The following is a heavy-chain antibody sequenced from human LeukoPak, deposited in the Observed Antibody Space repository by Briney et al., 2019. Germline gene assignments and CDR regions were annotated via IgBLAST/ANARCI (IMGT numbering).Heavy chain of an antibody. CDR2: IYYSGST. J-gene: IGHJ4*02. CDR3: ATSYYDILTGYRPLAY. Sequence: SETLSLTCTVSGDSISSSSSYWGWIRQPPGEGLEWIGSIYYSGSTYYNTSLKSRVTISVDTSKNQFCLKLSSVNAADTTVYYCATSYYDILTGYRPLAYWGQGTLVTVSS. V-gene: IGHV4-39*07. D-gene: IGHD3-9*01. CDR1: GDSISSSSSY.